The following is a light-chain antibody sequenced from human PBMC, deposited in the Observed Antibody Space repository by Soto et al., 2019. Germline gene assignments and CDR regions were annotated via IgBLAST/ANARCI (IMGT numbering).Light chain of an antibody. J-gene: IGKJ1*01. V-gene: IGKV3-20*01. CDR2: ATS. Sequence: EIVLTQSPGTLSLSPGETATLSCRASQTVNSDYLAWFQQRPGQAPRLLIFATSRRATDIPDRFSGSGSGTDFTLPIRRLEPEDFAVYSCHQFGYSPRTFGQGTK. CDR3: HQFGYSPRT. CDR1: QTVNSDY.